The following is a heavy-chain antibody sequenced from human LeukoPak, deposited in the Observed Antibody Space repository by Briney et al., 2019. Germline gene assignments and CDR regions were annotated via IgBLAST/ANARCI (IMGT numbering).Heavy chain of an antibody. D-gene: IGHD2-15*01. J-gene: IGHJ4*02. CDR1: GGSLSSYY. CDR3: ARAYCRGGSCYSPSFDY. Sequence: PSGTLSLTCTVSGGSLSSYYWSWIRQPPGKGLEWIGYIYYSGSTNYNPALKSRVTISVYTFKNQFSLKLRSVTAADTAVYYWARAYCRGGSCYSPSFDYWGQGTLVTVSS. V-gene: IGHV4-59*01. CDR2: IYYSGST.